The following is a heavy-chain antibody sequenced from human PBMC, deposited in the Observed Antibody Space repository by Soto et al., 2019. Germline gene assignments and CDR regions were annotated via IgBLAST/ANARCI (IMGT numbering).Heavy chain of an antibody. CDR3: ATSYGSGYRAFDY. CDR1: GDTFSFYS. V-gene: IGHV1-69*04. D-gene: IGHD3-10*01. CDR2: VNPILSMS. J-gene: IGHJ4*02. Sequence: QVQLVQSGAEVKRPGSSVKVSCKASGDTFSFYSINWVRQAPGLGLEWMGRVNPILSMSNYAQRFQGRVTMTADKSTSTAYMVLSGLGSEDTAMYYCATSYGSGYRAFDYWGQGALVTVSS.